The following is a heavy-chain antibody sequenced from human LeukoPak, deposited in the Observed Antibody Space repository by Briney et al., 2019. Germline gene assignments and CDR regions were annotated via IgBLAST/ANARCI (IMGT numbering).Heavy chain of an antibody. CDR1: GGSISSVSYS. V-gene: IGHV4-30-2*01. J-gene: IGHJ4*02. D-gene: IGHD7-27*01. Sequence: SETLSLTCALSGGSISSVSYSWSWVRQPAGKGLKWIGYIYPRGSTYYNPSLKSRVILSLDKSANQFSLNLSSVTAADTAVYYCARFSPRAMGNYLDFWGQGTLVTVSS. CDR3: ARFSPRAMGNYLDF. CDR2: IYPRGST.